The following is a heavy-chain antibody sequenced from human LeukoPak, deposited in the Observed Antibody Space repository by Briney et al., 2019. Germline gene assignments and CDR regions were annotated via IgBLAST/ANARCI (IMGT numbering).Heavy chain of an antibody. CDR1: GFTFSDYY. D-gene: IGHD3-16*01. CDR2: ISSSSSYT. Sequence: PGGSLRLSCAASGFTFSDYYMSWIRQAPGKGLEWVSYISSSSSYTNYADSVKGRFTISRDNAKNSLYLQMNSLRAEDTAVYYCAREGWGSYKDAFDIWGRGTMVTVSS. V-gene: IGHV3-11*05. J-gene: IGHJ3*02. CDR3: AREGWGSYKDAFDI.